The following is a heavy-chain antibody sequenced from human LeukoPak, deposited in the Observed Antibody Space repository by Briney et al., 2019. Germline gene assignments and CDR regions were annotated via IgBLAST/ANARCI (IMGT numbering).Heavy chain of an antibody. V-gene: IGHV1-69*05. CDR1: GGTFSSYA. Sequence: SVKISCKASGGTFSSYAISWVRQAPGQGLEWMGRIIPIFGTANYAQKFQGRVTITTDESTSTAYMELSSLRSEDTAVYYCARDGEAGGYFDYWGQGTLVTVSS. D-gene: IGHD2-8*02. J-gene: IGHJ4*02. CDR3: ARDGEAGGYFDY. CDR2: IIPIFGTA.